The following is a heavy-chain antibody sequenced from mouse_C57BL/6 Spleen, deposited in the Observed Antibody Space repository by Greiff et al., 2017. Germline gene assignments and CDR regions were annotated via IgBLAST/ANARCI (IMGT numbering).Heavy chain of an antibody. D-gene: IGHD1-1*01. J-gene: IGHJ1*03. CDR2: ILPGSGST. CDR3: AKGSSNYYGSSNFWYFDV. Sequence: QVQLQQSGAELMQPGASVKLSCKATGYTFTGYWIEWVKQRPGHGLEWIGEILPGSGSTNYNEKFTGKAIFTADTSSNTAYMQLSRQTTEDSALYYWAKGSSNYYGSSNFWYFDVWGTGTTVTVSS. CDR1: GYTFTGYW. V-gene: IGHV1-9*01.